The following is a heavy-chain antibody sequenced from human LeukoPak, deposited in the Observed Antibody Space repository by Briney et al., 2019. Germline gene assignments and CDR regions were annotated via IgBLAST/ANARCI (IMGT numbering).Heavy chain of an antibody. V-gene: IGHV3-73*01. CDR2: IRSKANSYAT. CDR3: TSVTPGSDFDY. CDR1: GFTFCVSA. D-gene: IGHD4-17*01. Sequence: PGGSLRLSCAASGFTFCVSAVHWVRQASGKGLEWVGRIRSKANSYATAYAASVKGRFTISRDDSKNTAYLQMNSLKTEDTAVYYCTSVTPGSDFDYWGQGTLVTLSS. J-gene: IGHJ4*02.